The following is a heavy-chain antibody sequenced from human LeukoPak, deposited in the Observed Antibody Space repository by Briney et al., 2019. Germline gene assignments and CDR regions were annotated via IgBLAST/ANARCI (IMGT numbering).Heavy chain of an antibody. CDR2: IGTAGDT. J-gene: IGHJ4*02. CDR3: ARRAYGGSGNYFDD. Sequence: PGGSLRLSCAASGFTFSSYDMHWVRQATGKGLEWVSAIGTAGDTYYPGSVKGRFTISRENAKNSLYLQMNSLRADDTAVYYCARRAYGGSGNYFDDWGQGTLVTVSS. V-gene: IGHV3-13*01. D-gene: IGHD3-10*01. CDR1: GFTFSSYD.